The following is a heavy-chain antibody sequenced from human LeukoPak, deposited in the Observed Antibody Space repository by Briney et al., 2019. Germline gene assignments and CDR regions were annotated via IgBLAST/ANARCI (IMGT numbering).Heavy chain of an antibody. J-gene: IGHJ4*02. CDR2: INPNSGGT. CDR3: ARDPEDSSGYPFDY. D-gene: IGHD3-22*01. V-gene: IGHV1-2*02. CDR1: GYTFTGYY. Sequence: GASVKVSCKASGYTFTGYYIHWVRQAPGQGLEWMGWINPNSGGTNYAQKFQGRVTMTRDTSISTAYMELSRLRSDDTAVYYCARDPEDSSGYPFDYWGQGTLVTVSS.